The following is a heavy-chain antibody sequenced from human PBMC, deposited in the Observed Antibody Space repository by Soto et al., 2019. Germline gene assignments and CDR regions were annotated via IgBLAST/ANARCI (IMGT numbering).Heavy chain of an antibody. Sequence: EVQLVESGGGLVQPGGSLKLSCAASGFSFSGSPMYWVRQASGKGLEWVGRIRSKANNYATAYAASVKGRFTISRDDSKNTVYLQMNSLKTEDTAVYYCTAADVGPGWFDPWGQGTLVTVSS. V-gene: IGHV3-73*01. J-gene: IGHJ5*02. CDR1: GFSFSGSP. CDR2: IRSKANNYAT. D-gene: IGHD6-13*01. CDR3: TAADVGPGWFDP.